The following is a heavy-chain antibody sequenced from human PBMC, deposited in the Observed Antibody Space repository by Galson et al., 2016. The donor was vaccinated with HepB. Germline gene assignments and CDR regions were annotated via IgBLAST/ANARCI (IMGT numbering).Heavy chain of an antibody. CDR2: IYYTGST. V-gene: IGHV4-61*01. D-gene: IGHD5-24*01. J-gene: IGHJ4*02. CDR3: ARDTIRDGYKNYFDC. CDR1: GGSVSSDFHY. Sequence: SETLSLTCTFSGGSVSSDFHYWSWIRQPPGKGLEWLGHIYYTGSTTYNPSFKSRVTVSVDTSKNQFSLKLSSVTAADTAVYYCARDTIRDGYKNYFDCWGQGTLVTVSS.